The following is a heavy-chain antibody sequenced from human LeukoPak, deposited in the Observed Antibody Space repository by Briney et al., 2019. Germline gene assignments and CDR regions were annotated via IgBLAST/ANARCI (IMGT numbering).Heavy chain of an antibody. D-gene: IGHD3-10*01. J-gene: IGHJ3*02. V-gene: IGHV4-39*07. CDR3: ARDRGIDAFDI. Sequence: PSETLSLTCTVSGGSISSSSYYWGWIRQPPGKGLEWIGYIYYSGSTNYNPSLKSRVTISVDTSKNQFSLKLSSVTAADTAVYYCARDRGIDAFDIWGQGTMVTVSS. CDR2: IYYSGST. CDR1: GGSISSSSYY.